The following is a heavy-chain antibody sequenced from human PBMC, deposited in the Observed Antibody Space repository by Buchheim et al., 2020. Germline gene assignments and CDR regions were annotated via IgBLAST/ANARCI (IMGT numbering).Heavy chain of an antibody. J-gene: IGHJ4*02. D-gene: IGHD5-18*01. CDR3: AILDTAMAYFDY. Sequence: QVQLQESGPGLVKPSETLSLTCTVSGGSIGSYYWSWIRQPPGKGLEWIGYIYYSGSTNYNPSLKSRVTISVDTSKNQFSLKLSSVTAADTTVYYCAILDTAMAYFDYWGQGTL. CDR1: GGSIGSYY. CDR2: IYYSGST. V-gene: IGHV4-59*08.